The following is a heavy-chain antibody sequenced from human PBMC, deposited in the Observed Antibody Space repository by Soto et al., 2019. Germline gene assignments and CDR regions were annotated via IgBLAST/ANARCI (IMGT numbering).Heavy chain of an antibody. CDR1: GFPFSSYW. D-gene: IGHD6-6*01. CDR2: INSDGSST. CDR3: ASSSLGVYYMDV. Sequence: GGSPRLSCAASGFPFSSYWMHWVRQAPGKGLVWVSRINSDGSSTSYADSVKGRFTISRDNAKNTLYLQMNSLRAEDTAVYYCASSSLGVYYMDVWGKGTTVTVSS. V-gene: IGHV3-74*01. J-gene: IGHJ6*03.